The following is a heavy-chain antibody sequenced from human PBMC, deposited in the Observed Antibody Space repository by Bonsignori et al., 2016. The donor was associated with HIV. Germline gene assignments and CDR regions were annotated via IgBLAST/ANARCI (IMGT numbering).Heavy chain of an antibody. CDR1: GGSISSSY. V-gene: IGHV4-4*07. CDR3: AVRVLYGGNFTDY. D-gene: IGHD1-26*01. J-gene: IGHJ4*02. CDR2: IYPSGST. Sequence: QVQLQESGPGLVKPSETLSLTCTVSGGSISSSYWSWIRQPAGKGLEWIGRIYPSGSTKYNPSLKSRVTMSVDTSKTQLSLKVGSVTAADTAVYYCAVRVLYGGNFTDYWGQGTQVTVSS.